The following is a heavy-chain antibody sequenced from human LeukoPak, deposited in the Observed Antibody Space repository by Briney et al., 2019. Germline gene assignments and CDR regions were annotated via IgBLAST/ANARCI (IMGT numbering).Heavy chain of an antibody. D-gene: IGHD3-22*01. J-gene: IGHJ4*02. Sequence: PGGSLRLSCATSGFTFSSYEMNWVRQAPGKGLEWVSYISGSGSIIYYADSVKGRFTISRDNAKNSLYLQMNSLRAEDTAIYYCARVGHDSSGYYYHYHFDFWGQETLVTVSS. CDR3: ARVGHDSSGYYYHYHFDF. CDR1: GFTFSSYE. V-gene: IGHV3-48*03. CDR2: ISGSGSII.